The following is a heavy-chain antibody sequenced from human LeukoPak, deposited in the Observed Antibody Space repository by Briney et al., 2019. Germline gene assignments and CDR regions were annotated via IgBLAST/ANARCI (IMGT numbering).Heavy chain of an antibody. J-gene: IGHJ3*02. CDR2: INPNSGGT. CDR1: GGTFSSYA. CDR3: ARVARVRGAHDAFDI. V-gene: IGHV1-2*06. Sequence: GASVKVSCKASGGTFSSYAISWVRQAPGQGLEWMGRINPNSGGTNYAQKFQGRVTMTRDTSISTAYMELSRLRSDDTAVYYCARVARVRGAHDAFDIWGQGTMVTVSS. D-gene: IGHD3-10*01.